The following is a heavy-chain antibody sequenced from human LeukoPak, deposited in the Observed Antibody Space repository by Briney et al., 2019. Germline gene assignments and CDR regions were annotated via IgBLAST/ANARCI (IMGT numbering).Heavy chain of an antibody. CDR1: GDSNRSYY. CDR3: AREGATTRPLDY. J-gene: IGHJ4*02. CDR2: IYTSGST. V-gene: IGHV4-4*07. Sequence: SWAVSETCSVSGDSNRSYYWTGMGPPGGRVREWVGRIYTSGSTNYRPSLKSRVTMSVDTSKNQYFLNLTSVTAAETAVYYCAREGATTRPLDYWGQGTLVTVSS. D-gene: IGHD4-17*01.